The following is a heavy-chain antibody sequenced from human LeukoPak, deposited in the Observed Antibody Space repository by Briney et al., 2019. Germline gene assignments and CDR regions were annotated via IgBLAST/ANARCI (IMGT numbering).Heavy chain of an antibody. CDR1: GFTFDDYA. V-gene: IGHV3-9*01. Sequence: PGGSLRLSCAASGFTFDDYAMPWVRQAPGKGLEWVPGISWNSGSIGYADSVKGRFTISRDNAKNSLYLQMNSLRAEDTALYYCAKGYCSSTSCYTPHDYWGQGTLVTVSS. CDR2: ISWNSGSI. D-gene: IGHD2-2*02. CDR3: AKGYCSSTSCYTPHDY. J-gene: IGHJ4*02.